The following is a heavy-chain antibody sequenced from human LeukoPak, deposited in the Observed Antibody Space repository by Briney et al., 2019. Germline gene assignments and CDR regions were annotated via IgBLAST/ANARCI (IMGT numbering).Heavy chain of an antibody. D-gene: IGHD2-21*01. V-gene: IGHV4-38-2*01. J-gene: IGHJ4*02. CDR2: IYHSGST. CDR1: GYSISSGYY. CDR3: ARREYCGGDCYFDY. Sequence: SETLSLTCAVSGYSISSGYYWGWIRQPPGKGLEWIGSIYHSGSTYYNPSLKSRVTISVDTSKNQFSLKLSSVTAADTAVYYCARREYCGGDCYFDYWGQGNLVTVSS.